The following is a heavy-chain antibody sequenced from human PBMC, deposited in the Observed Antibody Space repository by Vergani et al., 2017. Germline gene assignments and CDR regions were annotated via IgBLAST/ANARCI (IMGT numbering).Heavy chain of an antibody. CDR1: GYTFTSYD. CDR3: AXASRRYCSGGSCLWYFDL. J-gene: IGHJ2*01. V-gene: IGHV1-8*01. D-gene: IGHD2-15*01. CDR2: MNPNSGNT. Sequence: QVQLVQSGAEVKKPGASVKVSCKASGYTFTSYDINWVRQATGQGLEWMGWMNPNSGNTGYAQKFQGRVTMTRNTSISTAYMELSSLGSEDTAVYYCAXASRRYCSGGSCLWYFDLWGRGTLVTGSS.